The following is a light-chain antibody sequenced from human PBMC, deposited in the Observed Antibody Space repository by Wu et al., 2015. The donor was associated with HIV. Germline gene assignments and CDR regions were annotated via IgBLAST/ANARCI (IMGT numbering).Light chain of an antibody. CDR2: GAS. Sequence: EIVLTQSPGTLSLSPGERATLSCRASQNVNRDFLAWYQQRPGQAPRLLVSGASSRATGIPDRFSSSGSGTDFTLIITGLEPEDSAVYYCQQCGSSPPVTFGQGTKVEIK. CDR1: QNVNRDF. V-gene: IGKV3-20*01. CDR3: QQCGSSPPVT. J-gene: IGKJ1*01.